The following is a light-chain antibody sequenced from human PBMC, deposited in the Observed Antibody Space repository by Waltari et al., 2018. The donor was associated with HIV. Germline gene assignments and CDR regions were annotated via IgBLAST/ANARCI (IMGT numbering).Light chain of an antibody. J-gene: IGLJ1*01. CDR1: SSAVGGYNY. CDR2: EVS. V-gene: IGLV2-8*01. CDR3: SSYAGSNNLYV. Sequence: QSALTQPPSASGSPGPSVTISCTGTSSAVGGYNYVSWYQQHPGKAPKLMIYEVSKRPSGVPIRFVGSKSGNTASLTVSGLQAEDEADYYCSSYAGSNNLYVFGTGTKVTVL.